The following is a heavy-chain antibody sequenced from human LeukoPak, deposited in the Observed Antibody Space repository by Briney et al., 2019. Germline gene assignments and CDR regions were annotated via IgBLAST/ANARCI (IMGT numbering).Heavy chain of an antibody. CDR1: GFTFSSYA. CDR3: TKHRIAATDY. Sequence: PGGSMRLSCAASGFTFSSYAMSWVRQAPGKGLEWVSAISGSGGSTSYADSVKGRFTICRDNCKNTMDVQVNRLSAEDTAVYYCTKHRIAATDYWGQGTLVTVSS. CDR2: ISGSGGST. J-gene: IGHJ4*01. V-gene: IGHV3-23*01. D-gene: IGHD6-13*01.